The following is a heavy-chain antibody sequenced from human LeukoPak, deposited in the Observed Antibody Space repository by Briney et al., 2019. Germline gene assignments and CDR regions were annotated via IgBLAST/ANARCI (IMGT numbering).Heavy chain of an antibody. D-gene: IGHD3-16*01. J-gene: IGHJ3*02. V-gene: IGHV3-7*01. CDR1: GFTFSSYW. CDR3: SGGNVFDI. Sequence: GGSLRLSCAASGFTFSSYWMSWVRQAPGKGLEWVANIKEDGTVKQYVDSVKGRFTISRDNAKNSLYLQMNSLRVEDTAVYYCSGGNVFDIRGQGTLVTVSS. CDR2: IKEDGTVK.